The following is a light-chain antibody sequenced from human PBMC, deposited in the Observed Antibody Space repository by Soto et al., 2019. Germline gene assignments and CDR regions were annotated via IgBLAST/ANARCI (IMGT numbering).Light chain of an antibody. V-gene: IGLV2-14*01. CDR2: EVS. CDR1: SSDIGDYNY. CDR3: SSYTTSNTCV. J-gene: IGLJ1*01. Sequence: QSALTQPASVSGSPGQSISISCTGTSSDIGDYNYVSWYQQHPGKAPKLIISEVSNRPSGVSSRFSGSKSGNTASLTISGLQAEDEADYYCSSYTTSNTCVFGTGTKVTVL.